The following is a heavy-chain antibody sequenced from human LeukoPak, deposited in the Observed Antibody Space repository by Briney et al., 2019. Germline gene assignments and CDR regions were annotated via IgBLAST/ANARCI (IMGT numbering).Heavy chain of an antibody. J-gene: IGHJ4*02. CDR2: INPNSGGT. D-gene: IGHD6-6*01. CDR1: GYTFTGYY. V-gene: IGHV1-2*02. CDR3: ARVRGLYSSSSFDY. Sequence: GASVKVSCKASGYTFTGYYMHWVRQAPGQGLEWMGWINPNSGGTNYAQKFQGRVTMTRDTSISTAYMELSRLRSDDTAVYYCARVRGLYSSSSFDYWGQGTLVTVSS.